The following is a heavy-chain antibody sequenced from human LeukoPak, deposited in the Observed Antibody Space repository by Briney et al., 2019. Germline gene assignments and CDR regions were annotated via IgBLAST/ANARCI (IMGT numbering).Heavy chain of an antibody. CDR3: ATDYSNFYGMDV. CDR2: IQNSATT. J-gene: IGHJ6*02. CDR1: GGSVNSGSYF. D-gene: IGHD4-11*01. V-gene: IGHV4-61*01. Sequence: SETLSLTCTVSGGSVNSGSYFWSWFRQPPGRGLEWIGYIQNSATTNYNPSLESRVTIFVDSSKDQSSLRVTSVTAADTAVYYCATDYSNFYGMDVWGQGTTVTVSS.